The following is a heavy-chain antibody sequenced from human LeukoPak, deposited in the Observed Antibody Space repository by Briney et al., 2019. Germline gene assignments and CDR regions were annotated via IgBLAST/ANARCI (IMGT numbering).Heavy chain of an antibody. J-gene: IGHJ5*02. D-gene: IGHD3-22*01. Sequence: GASVKVSCKAYGYTFTGYYMHWVRQAPGQGLEWMGWINPNSGGTNYAQKFQGRVTMTGDTSMSTTHMELSRLRSDDTAVYYCAREGSGYYSAGWFDPWGQGTLVTVSS. CDR3: AREGSGYYSAGWFDP. CDR1: GYTFTGYY. V-gene: IGHV1-2*02. CDR2: INPNSGGT.